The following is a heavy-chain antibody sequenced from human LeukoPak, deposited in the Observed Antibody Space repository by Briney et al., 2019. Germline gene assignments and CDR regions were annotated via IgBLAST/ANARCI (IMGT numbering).Heavy chain of an antibody. V-gene: IGHV5-51*01. CDR3: ARPGGSGSAHYYGMDV. CDR1: GYSSTSYW. CDR2: VYPGDSDT. D-gene: IGHD6-19*01. J-gene: IGHJ6*02. Sequence: GESLKISCKGSGYSSTSYWIGWVRQMPGKGLEWMGIVYPGDSDTRYSPSFQGQVTISADKSISTAYLQWSSLKASDTAMYYCARPGGSGSAHYYGMDVWGQGTTVTVSS.